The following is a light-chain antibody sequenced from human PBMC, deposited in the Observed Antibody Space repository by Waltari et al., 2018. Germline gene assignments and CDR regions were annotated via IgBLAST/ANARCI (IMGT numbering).Light chain of an antibody. CDR2: DVN. V-gene: IGLV2-11*01. Sequence: QSALTQPRSVSGSPGQSVTISCTGTSSDVGGYDFVSWYQQHPGKAPKVMISDVNNRPSGVPARFSGSKSGNPAPLTISGLQAEDEADYSCCSYAGSYTWVLGGGTQLTVL. CDR3: CSYAGSYTWV. CDR1: SSDVGGYDF. J-gene: IGLJ3*02.